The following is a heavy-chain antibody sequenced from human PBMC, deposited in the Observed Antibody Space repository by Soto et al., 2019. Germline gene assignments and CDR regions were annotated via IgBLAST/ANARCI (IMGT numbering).Heavy chain of an antibody. J-gene: IGHJ6*02. CDR2: INHSGST. Sequence: PSETLSLTCAVYGGSFSGYYWSWIRQPPGKGLEWIGEINHSGSTNYNPSLKSRVTISVDTSKNQFSLKLSSVTAADTAVYYCARLVGQWLYYYYGMDVWRQGTTVTVSS. V-gene: IGHV4-34*01. D-gene: IGHD6-19*01. CDR3: ARLVGQWLYYYYGMDV. CDR1: GGSFSGYY.